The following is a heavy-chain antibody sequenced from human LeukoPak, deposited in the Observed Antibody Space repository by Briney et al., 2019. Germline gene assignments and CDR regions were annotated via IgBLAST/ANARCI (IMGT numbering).Heavy chain of an antibody. V-gene: IGHV4-34*01. CDR1: GGSFSDYY. D-gene: IGHD2-15*01. Sequence: SETLSLTCAVYGGSFSDYYWSWIRQPPGKGLEYIGEINHSGSTNYNPSLKSRVTISVDTSKNQFSLKLSSVTAADTAVYYCARAKTRYCSGGSCYWGVAFDYWGQGTLVTVSS. CDR3: ARAKTRYCSGGSCYWGVAFDY. CDR2: INHSGST. J-gene: IGHJ4*02.